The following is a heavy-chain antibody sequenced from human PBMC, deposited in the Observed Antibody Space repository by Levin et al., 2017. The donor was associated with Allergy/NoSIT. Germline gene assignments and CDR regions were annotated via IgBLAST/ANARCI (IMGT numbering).Heavy chain of an antibody. CDR1: GFAFSSYW. D-gene: IGHD2-8*02. V-gene: IGHV3-7*04. Sequence: GESLKISCAASGFAFSSYWMSWVRQAPGEGLEWVANTKNDGTEKFYVDSEKGRFTISRDTATNSVFLHMSSLRVEDTAVYYCARNWRSAFDVWGQGTMVTVSS. CDR3: ARNWRSAFDV. CDR2: TKNDGTEK. J-gene: IGHJ3*01.